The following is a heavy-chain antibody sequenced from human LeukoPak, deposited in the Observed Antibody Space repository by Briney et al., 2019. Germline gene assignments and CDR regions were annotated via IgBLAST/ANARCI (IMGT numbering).Heavy chain of an antibody. CDR3: ARERIHPSLVVPAAIYRYPIYYFDY. Sequence: GGSLRLSCAASGFTFSTYAIHWVRQAPGKGLEWVAVISYDGSNKYYADSVKGRFTISRDNSKNTLYLQMNSLRAEDTAVYYCARERIHPSLVVPAAIYRYPIYYFDYWGQGTLVTVSS. CDR1: GFTFSTYA. J-gene: IGHJ4*02. CDR2: ISYDGSNK. V-gene: IGHV3-30*03. D-gene: IGHD2-2*02.